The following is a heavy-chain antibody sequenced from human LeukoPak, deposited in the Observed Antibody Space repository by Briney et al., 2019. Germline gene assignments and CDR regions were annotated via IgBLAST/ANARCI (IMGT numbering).Heavy chain of an antibody. CDR2: INDDTP. CDR3: AKDSSGIVVARAAYYMDV. D-gene: IGHD3-22*01. Sequence: PGGSLRLSCTTSGFTFNTYSMSWVRQSPGKGLEWVSAINDDTPYYADSVKGRFTVSRDNSKDTLYLQLNSLRAEDTAIYFCAKDSSGIVVARAAYYMDVWGKGTTVTISS. V-gene: IGHV3-23*01. CDR1: GFTFNTYS. J-gene: IGHJ6*03.